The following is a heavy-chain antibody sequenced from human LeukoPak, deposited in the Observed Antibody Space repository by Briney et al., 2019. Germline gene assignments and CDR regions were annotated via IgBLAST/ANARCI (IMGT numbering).Heavy chain of an antibody. CDR2: ISYDGSNK. Sequence: GGSLRLSCAASGFTFNTYAMHWVRQAPGKGLEWVAVISYDGSNKYYADSVKGRFTISRDISKNTLYLQMNSLRAEDTAVYYCAKDGWQQLVTGYFDYWGQGTLVTVSS. J-gene: IGHJ4*02. CDR3: AKDGWQQLVTGYFDY. CDR1: GFTFNTYA. D-gene: IGHD6-13*01. V-gene: IGHV3-30-3*01.